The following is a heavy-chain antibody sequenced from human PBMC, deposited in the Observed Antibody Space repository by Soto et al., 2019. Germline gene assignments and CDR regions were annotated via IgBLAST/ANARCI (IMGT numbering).Heavy chain of an antibody. CDR3: ARVRGPLHCSSASCYENLIAARPEYGMDV. CDR1: GGSITTGDSY. CDR2: IYYTGTT. V-gene: IGHV4-30-4*01. D-gene: IGHD2-2*01. Sequence: QVQLQESGPGLVKPSQTLSLTCTVSGGSITTGDSYWSWIRQPPRKGLEWIGYIYYTGTTHYNPSVKSRTTISVDQSKNQFSLKLSPVTAADTAVYYCARVRGPLHCSSASCYENLIAARPEYGMDVWGQGTTVTVSS. J-gene: IGHJ6*02.